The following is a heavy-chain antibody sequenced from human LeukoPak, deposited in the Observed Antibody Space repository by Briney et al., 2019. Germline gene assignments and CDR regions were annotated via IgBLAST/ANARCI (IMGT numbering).Heavy chain of an antibody. Sequence: PGGSLRLSCAASGFIFSDDNMNWVRQAPGKGLEWVAVIWYDGSNKYYADSVKGRFTISRDNSKNTLYLQMNSLRAEDTAVYYCAREGYSSSWYPYYYGMDVWGQGTTVTVSS. D-gene: IGHD6-13*01. CDR2: IWYDGSNK. CDR3: AREGYSSSWYPYYYGMDV. V-gene: IGHV3-33*08. CDR1: GFIFSDDN. J-gene: IGHJ6*02.